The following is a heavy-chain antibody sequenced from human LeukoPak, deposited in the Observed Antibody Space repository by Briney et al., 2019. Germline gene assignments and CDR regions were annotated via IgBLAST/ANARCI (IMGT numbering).Heavy chain of an antibody. CDR1: GGSFSGYY. J-gene: IGHJ4*02. D-gene: IGHD3-3*01. CDR3: ARGFWSGYYFDY. Sequence: PSETLSLTCTVYGGSFSGYYWSWIRQPPGKGLEWIGEINHSGSTNYNPSLKSRVTISVDTSKNQFSLKLSSVTAEDTAVYYCARGFWSGYYFDYWGQGTLVTVSS. CDR2: INHSGST. V-gene: IGHV4-34*01.